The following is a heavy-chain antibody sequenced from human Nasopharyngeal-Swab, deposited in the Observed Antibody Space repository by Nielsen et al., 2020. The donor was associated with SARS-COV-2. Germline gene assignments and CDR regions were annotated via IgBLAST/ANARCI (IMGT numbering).Heavy chain of an antibody. J-gene: IGHJ6*02. D-gene: IGHD3-10*01. CDR3: ARRGISGFITMVRGVISYGMDV. CDR2: MNPNSGNT. V-gene: IGHV1-8*01. CDR1: GYTFTRYG. Sequence: ASVKVSCKASGYTFTRYGINWVRQATGQGLEWMGWMNPNSGNTGYAQKFQGRVTMTRNTSISTAYMELSSLRSEDTAVYYCARRGISGFITMVRGVISYGMDVWGQGTTVTVSS.